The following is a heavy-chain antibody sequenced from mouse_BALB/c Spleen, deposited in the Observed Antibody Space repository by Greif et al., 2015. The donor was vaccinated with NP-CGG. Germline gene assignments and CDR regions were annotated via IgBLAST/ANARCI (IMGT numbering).Heavy chain of an antibody. Sequence: EVMLVESGGGLVQPGGSRKLSCAASGFTFSSFGMHWVRQAPEKGLEWVAYISSGSSTIYYADTVKGRFTISRDNPKNTLFLQMTSLRSEDTAMYYCARWGYYGNWFAYWGQGTLVTVSA. CDR2: ISSGSSTI. CDR3: ARWGYYGNWFAY. V-gene: IGHV5-17*02. J-gene: IGHJ3*01. CDR1: GFTFSSFG. D-gene: IGHD2-1*01.